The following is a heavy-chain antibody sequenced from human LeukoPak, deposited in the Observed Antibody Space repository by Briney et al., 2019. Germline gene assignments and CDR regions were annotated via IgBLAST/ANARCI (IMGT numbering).Heavy chain of an antibody. J-gene: IGHJ4*02. D-gene: IGHD3-10*01. CDR2: ISGSGGST. Sequence: GGSLRLSCAASGFTFSSYAMSWVRQAPGKGLEWVSAISGSGGSTYYADSVKGRFTISRDNSKNTLYLQMNSLRAEDTAAYYCAKGPRRWFGELLFFDYWGQGTLVTVSS. CDR3: AKGPRRWFGELLFFDY. V-gene: IGHV3-23*01. CDR1: GFTFSSYA.